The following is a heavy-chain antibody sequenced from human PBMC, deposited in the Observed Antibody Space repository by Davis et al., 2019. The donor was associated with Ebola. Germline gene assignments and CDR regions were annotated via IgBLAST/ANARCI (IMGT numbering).Heavy chain of an antibody. V-gene: IGHV1-3*01. J-gene: IGHJ4*02. CDR1: GYTFTSYA. D-gene: IGHD2-21*01. CDR2: INAGNGNT. CDR3: ARGGVAYSDLDY. Sequence: AASVKVSCKASGYTFTSYAMHWVRQAPGQRLEWMGWINAGNGNTKYSQKFQGRVTMTRENSMSTAYMELRSLRSEDTAVYFCARGGVAYSDLDYWGQGTLVTVSS.